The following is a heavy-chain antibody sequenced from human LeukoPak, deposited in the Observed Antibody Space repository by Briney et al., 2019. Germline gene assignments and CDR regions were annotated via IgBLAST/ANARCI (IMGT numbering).Heavy chain of an antibody. D-gene: IGHD3-9*01. CDR1: GFTFSSYW. CDR2: INSDGSST. Sequence: GGSLRLSCAASGFTFSSYWMHWVRQAPGKGLVWVSRINSDGSSTSYADSVKGRFTISRDNAKNTLYLQMNSLRAEDTAVYYCAREHYDILTGYYKGAFDIWGQGTMVTVSS. J-gene: IGHJ3*02. CDR3: AREHYDILTGYYKGAFDI. V-gene: IGHV3-74*01.